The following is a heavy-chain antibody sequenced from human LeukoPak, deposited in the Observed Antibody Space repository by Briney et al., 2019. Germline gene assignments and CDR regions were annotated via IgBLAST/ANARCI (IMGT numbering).Heavy chain of an antibody. CDR1: GFTFSSYW. D-gene: IGHD6-13*01. V-gene: IGHV3-7*01. J-gene: IGHJ4*02. CDR3: ARGESSSWYELDY. CDR2: IKQDGSEK. Sequence: GGSLRLSCAASGFTFSSYWMSWVRQAPGKGLEWVDNIKQDGSEKYYVDSVKGRFTISRDNAKNSLYLQMNSLRAEDTAVYYCARGESSSWYELDYWGQGTLVTVSS.